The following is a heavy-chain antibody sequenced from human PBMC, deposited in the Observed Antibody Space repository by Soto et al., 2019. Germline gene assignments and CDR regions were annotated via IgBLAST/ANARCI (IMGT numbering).Heavy chain of an antibody. CDR2: IIPIFVTA. Sequence: QVHLVQSGAEVKKPGSSVKVSCKASGGTFSSYSINWVRQAPGQGLEWMGEIIPIFVTANYAQKFQGRVTITAHESTSTSYMELRSLRSEDTAVYYCARDGGRHSGGIDYWGKGTLVTVSS. CDR3: ARDGGRHSGGIDY. D-gene: IGHD1-26*01. V-gene: IGHV1-69*01. J-gene: IGHJ4*02. CDR1: GGTFSSYS.